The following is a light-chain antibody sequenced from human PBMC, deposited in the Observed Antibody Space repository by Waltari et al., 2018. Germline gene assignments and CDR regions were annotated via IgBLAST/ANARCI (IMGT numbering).Light chain of an antibody. J-gene: IGLJ3*02. CDR2: EDN. CDR1: RGSIASNS. V-gene: IGLV6-57*01. CDR3: QSYDSSNWV. Sequence: NFMLTQPHSVSEPPGKTVTISCTRSRGSIASNSVQWYQQRPGSSPTTVIYEDNQRPSGVPDRFSGSIDSSSNSASLTISGLKTEDEADYYCQSYDSSNWVFGGGTKLTVL.